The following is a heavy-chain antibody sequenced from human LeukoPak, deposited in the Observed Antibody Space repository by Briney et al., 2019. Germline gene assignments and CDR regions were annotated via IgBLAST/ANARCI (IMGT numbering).Heavy chain of an antibody. D-gene: IGHD6-6*01. CDR3: ARFGASSSRFFDQ. J-gene: IGHJ4*02. CDR1: GGSIRRYY. V-gene: IGHV4-59*01. Sequence: PSETLSLTCTVSGGSIRRYYWSWIRQPPGKGLEWIGYFHYCGTTNYYPSLKTRDTIALDTSKHRFSLKLNSVTAADTAVYYCARFGASSSRFFDQWGQGTLVTVSS. CDR2: FHYCGTT.